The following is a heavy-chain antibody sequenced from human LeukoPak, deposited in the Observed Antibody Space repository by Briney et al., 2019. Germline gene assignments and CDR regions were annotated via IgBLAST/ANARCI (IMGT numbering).Heavy chain of an antibody. CDR2: IYYRGNT. CDR1: GFSISSYY. CDR3: ARSGSGSYGPVDY. J-gene: IGHJ4*02. D-gene: IGHD3-10*01. V-gene: IGHV4-59*01. Sequence: SETLSLTCTASGFSISSYYWSWIRQSPGKGLEWIGYIYYRGNTNYNPSPKSRVTIFLDTSKNQFSLKLSFVIAADTAVYYCARSGSGSYGPVDYWGQGTLVTVSS.